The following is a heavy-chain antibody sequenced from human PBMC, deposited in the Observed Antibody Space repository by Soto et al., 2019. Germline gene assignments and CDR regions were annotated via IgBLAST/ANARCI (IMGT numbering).Heavy chain of an antibody. V-gene: IGHV1-3*01. CDR2: INAGNGNT. D-gene: IGHD4-17*01. J-gene: IGHJ6*02. CDR3: ARTVGYYYGMDF. CDR1: GYTFTSYA. Sequence: AASVKVSCKASGYTFTSYAMHWVRQAPGQRLEWMGWINAGNGNTKYSQKFQGRVTITRDTSASTAYMELSSLRSEDTAVYYCARTVGYYYGMDFWGQGTTVTVSS.